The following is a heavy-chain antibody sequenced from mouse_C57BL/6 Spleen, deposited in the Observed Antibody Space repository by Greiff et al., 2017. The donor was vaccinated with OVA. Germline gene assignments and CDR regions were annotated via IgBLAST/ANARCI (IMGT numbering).Heavy chain of an antibody. J-gene: IGHJ2*01. V-gene: IGHV1-64*01. CDR1: GYTFTSYW. Sequence: QVQLQQPGAELVKPGASVKLSSKASGYTFTSYWMHWVKQRPGQGLEWIGMIHPNSGSTNYNEKFKSKATLTVDKSSSTAYMQLSSLTSEDAAVYYCARDWDCFDYWGQGTTLTVSS. D-gene: IGHD4-1*01. CDR2: IHPNSGST. CDR3: ARDWDCFDY.